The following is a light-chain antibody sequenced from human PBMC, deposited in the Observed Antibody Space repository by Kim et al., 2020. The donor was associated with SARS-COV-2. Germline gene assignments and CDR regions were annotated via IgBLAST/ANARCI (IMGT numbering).Light chain of an antibody. CDR3: QQYHSYWT. Sequence: DIQMTQSPSALSASVGHRVTITCRASQSISTSLAWYQQKPGKAPKLLVSKASSLESGVPSRFSGSGSGTEFTLTISSLQPDDFATYYCQQYHSYWTFGQGTKVDIK. CDR1: QSISTS. J-gene: IGKJ1*01. V-gene: IGKV1-5*03. CDR2: KAS.